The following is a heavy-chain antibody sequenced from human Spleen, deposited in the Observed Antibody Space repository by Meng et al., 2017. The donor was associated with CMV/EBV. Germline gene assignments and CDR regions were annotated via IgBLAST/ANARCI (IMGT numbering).Heavy chain of an antibody. Sequence: GESLKISCAASGFTFSSYAMSWVRQAPGKGLEWVSHINNDGSSATYADSVKGRFTVSRDNVKNTVFLQMNGLRAEDTAVYYCARSVGGFDYWGQGILVTVSS. J-gene: IGHJ4*02. CDR1: GFTFSSYA. CDR2: INNDGSSA. D-gene: IGHD3-16*01. V-gene: IGHV3-74*01. CDR3: ARSVGGFDY.